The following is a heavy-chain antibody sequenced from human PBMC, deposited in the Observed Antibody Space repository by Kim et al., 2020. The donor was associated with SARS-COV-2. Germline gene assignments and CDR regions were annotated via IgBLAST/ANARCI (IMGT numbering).Heavy chain of an antibody. CDR3: ARDDGGAAADYYYYYGMDV. D-gene: IGHD6-13*01. J-gene: IGHJ6*02. V-gene: IGHV3-11*06. Sequence: GRFTISRDNAKNSLYLQMNSLRAEDTAVYYCARDDGGAAADYYYYYGMDVWGQGTTVTVSS.